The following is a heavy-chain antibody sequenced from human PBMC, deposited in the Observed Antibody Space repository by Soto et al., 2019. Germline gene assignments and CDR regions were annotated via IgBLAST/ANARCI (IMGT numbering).Heavy chain of an antibody. J-gene: IGHJ6*02. V-gene: IGHV3-30-3*01. CDR1: GFTFSSYA. CDR3: ARDLDIVVVVAATGTDGMDV. D-gene: IGHD2-15*01. CDR2: ISYDGSNK. Sequence: QVQLVESGGGVVQPGRSLRLSCAASGFTFSSYAMHWVRQAPGKGLEWVAVISYDGSNKYYADSVKGRFTISRDNCKNTLYLQMNSLRAEDTAVYYCARDLDIVVVVAATGTDGMDVWGQGTTVTVSS.